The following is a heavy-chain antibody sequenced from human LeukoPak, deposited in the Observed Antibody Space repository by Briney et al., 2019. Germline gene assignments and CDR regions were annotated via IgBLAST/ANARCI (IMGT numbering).Heavy chain of an antibody. CDR3: ARGIGASCYTAGDY. V-gene: IGHV3-30*04. Sequence: GGSLRLSCAASGFIFSNYAMHWVRQAPDKGLERVAVISNTGSNEYYADSVKGRFTISRDNSNNTLYLQMNSLRAEDTAIYYCARGIGASCYTAGDYWGQGTLVTVSS. CDR1: GFIFSNYA. D-gene: IGHD2-2*02. J-gene: IGHJ4*02. CDR2: ISNTGSNE.